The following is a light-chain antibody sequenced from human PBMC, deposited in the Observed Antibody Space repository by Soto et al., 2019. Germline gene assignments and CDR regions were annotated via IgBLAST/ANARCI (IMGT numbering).Light chain of an antibody. J-gene: IGKJ1*01. CDR3: QQNYNSPRT. Sequence: AIQMTQSPSSLSASVGDRVTITCRASQDIRTDLSWYQVKPGKAPKLLIYAASSLQSGVPSRFSGSGSGTDFTLTISSLQPEDFATYYCQQNYNSPRTLGQGTKLEIK. CDR1: QDIRTD. V-gene: IGKV1-6*01. CDR2: AAS.